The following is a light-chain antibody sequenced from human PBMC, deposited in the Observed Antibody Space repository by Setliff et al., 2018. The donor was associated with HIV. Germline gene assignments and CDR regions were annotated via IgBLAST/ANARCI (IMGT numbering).Light chain of an antibody. CDR3: QVWDTTNDHVV. J-gene: IGLJ2*01. CDR2: FDS. CDR1: KIGRTR. Sequence: SYELTQPPSVSVAPGKTARITCGGDKIGRTRVHWYQLKPAQAPALVMYFDSDRPSGIPERFSGSNSGNTATLTISRVEAEDEADYFCQVWDTTNDHVVFGGGTQLT. V-gene: IGLV3-21*04.